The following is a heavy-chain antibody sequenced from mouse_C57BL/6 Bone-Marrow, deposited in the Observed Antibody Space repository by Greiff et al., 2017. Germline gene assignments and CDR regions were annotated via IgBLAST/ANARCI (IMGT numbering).Heavy chain of an antibody. CDR1: GYTFTSYG. V-gene: IGHV1-81*01. CDR2: IYPRSGNT. J-gene: IGHJ1*03. D-gene: IGHD1-1*01. CDR3: ARSGYYDGSSYWYFDV. Sequence: VQLQQSGAELARPGASVKLSCKASGYTFTSYGISWVKQRTGQGLEWIGEIYPRSGNTYYNDKLKGKATLTADKSSSTAYMELRSLTSEDSAVYFCARSGYYDGSSYWYFDVWGTGTTVTVSS.